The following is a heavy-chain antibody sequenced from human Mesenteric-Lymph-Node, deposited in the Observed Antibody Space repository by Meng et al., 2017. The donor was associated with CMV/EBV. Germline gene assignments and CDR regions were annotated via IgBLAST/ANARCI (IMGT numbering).Heavy chain of an antibody. D-gene: IGHD2-2*01. CDR3: AKSNKLAFCSSSSCYPDY. CDR1: GFTFSDYY. Sequence: GGSLRLSCAASGFTFSDYYMSWVRQAPGKGLEWVAFIRYDGSNKYYADSVKGRFTISRDNSKNTLYLQMNSLRVEDTAVYYCAKSNKLAFCSSSSCYPDYWGQGTVVTVSS. V-gene: IGHV3-30*02. J-gene: IGHJ4*02. CDR2: IRYDGSNK.